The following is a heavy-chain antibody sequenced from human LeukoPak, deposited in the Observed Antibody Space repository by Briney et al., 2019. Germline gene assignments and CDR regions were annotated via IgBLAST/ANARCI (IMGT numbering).Heavy chain of an antibody. CDR2: IYSAGTT. D-gene: IGHD2-21*01. CDR3: ARSVMIDY. CDR1: GFTVSSNY. Sequence: PGGSLRLSCAASGFTVSSNYMNWVRQAAGKGLEGVSIIYSAGTTYYADSVKGRFTTSRDNSKNTLYLQMNSLRAEDTAVYYCARSVMIDYWGQGTLVTVSS. V-gene: IGHV3-53*01. J-gene: IGHJ4*02.